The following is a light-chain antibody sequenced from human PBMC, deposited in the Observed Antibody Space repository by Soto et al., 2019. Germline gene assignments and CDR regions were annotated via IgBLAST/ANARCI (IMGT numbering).Light chain of an antibody. CDR2: GAS. V-gene: IGKV3-15*01. CDR3: QQYNYWPGT. Sequence: EIVMTQSPATLSVSPGERVTLSCKASRSVRSTLAWYQQKPGQAPRLLISGASTRATGITDRFSGSGSGTDFTLTINSLQSEDFAVYYCQQYNYWPGTFGQGTKVEIK. J-gene: IGKJ1*01. CDR1: RSVRST.